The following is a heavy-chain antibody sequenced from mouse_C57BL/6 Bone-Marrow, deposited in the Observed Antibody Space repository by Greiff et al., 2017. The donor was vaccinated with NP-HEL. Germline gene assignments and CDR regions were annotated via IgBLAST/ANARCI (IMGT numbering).Heavy chain of an antibody. CDR3: ARNYYGSSYVDYLDY. V-gene: IGHV5-17*01. J-gene: IGHJ2*01. CDR2: ISSGSSTI. CDR1: GFTFSDYG. D-gene: IGHD1-1*01. Sequence: EVKLVESGGGLVKPGGSLKLSCAASGFTFSDYGMHWVRQAPEKGLEWVAYISSGSSTIYYADTVKGRFTITRDNAKNTLFLQMTSLRSEDTAMYYCARNYYGSSYVDYLDYWGQGTTLTVSS.